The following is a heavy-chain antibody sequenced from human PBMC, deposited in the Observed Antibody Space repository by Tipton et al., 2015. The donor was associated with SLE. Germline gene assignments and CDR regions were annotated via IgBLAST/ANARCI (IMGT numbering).Heavy chain of an antibody. V-gene: IGHV4-39*01. CDR2: ISGSGST. CDR1: GDLISSSDYF. D-gene: IGHD5-18*01. Sequence: TLSLTCTVSGDLISSSDYFWGWIRQPPGKGLEWIGSISGSGSTYYGPSLKSRVTISVDTSKIQFSLNLKFVTAADTAIYYCARRKKYNAFDICGQGTVVTVS. CDR3: ARRKKYNAFDI. J-gene: IGHJ3*02.